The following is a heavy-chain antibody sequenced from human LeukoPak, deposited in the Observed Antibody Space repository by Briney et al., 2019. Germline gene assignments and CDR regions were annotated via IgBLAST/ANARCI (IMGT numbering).Heavy chain of an antibody. CDR2: TIPMMETA. CDR1: GGTFGSDA. CDR3: ASGIDEWLMRY. J-gene: IGHJ4*02. D-gene: IGHD3-3*01. V-gene: IGHV1-69*05. Sequence: SVKVSCKVSGGTFGSDAISWVRKAPGQGLEWMGGTIPMMETADYAERFKGRVTITTDESTRTAYMEVRSLTADDTAVYYCASGIDEWLMRYWGQGTLVTVSS.